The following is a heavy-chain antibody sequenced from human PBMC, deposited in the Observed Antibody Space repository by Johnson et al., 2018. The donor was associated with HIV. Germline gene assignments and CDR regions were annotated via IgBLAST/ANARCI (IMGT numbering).Heavy chain of an antibody. V-gene: IGHV3-33*08. CDR2: IWYDGSNK. Sequence: QVQLVESGGGLVQPGRSLRLSCAASGFTFSSYAMHWVRQTPGKGLEWVAIIWYDGSNKYYADSVKGRFTISRDNSKNTLYLQMNSLRAEDTAVYYCARERIAAAGLDAFDIWGQGTMVTVSS. D-gene: IGHD6-13*01. J-gene: IGHJ3*02. CDR1: GFTFSSYA. CDR3: ARERIAAAGLDAFDI.